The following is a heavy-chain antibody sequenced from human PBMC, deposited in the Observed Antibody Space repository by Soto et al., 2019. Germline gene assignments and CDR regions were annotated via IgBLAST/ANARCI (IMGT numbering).Heavy chain of an antibody. CDR1: GYTFTRYG. D-gene: IGHD4-17*01. CDR3: ARGHDYGDSRGAYYYYMDV. J-gene: IGHJ6*03. CDR2: MNANSGNT. Sequence: ASVKVSCQASGYTFTRYGISWVRQAPGQGLEWMGWMNANSGNTGYAQKFQGRVTMTRNTSISTAYMELSSLRSEDTAVYYCARGHDYGDSRGAYYYYMDVWGKGTTVTVSS. V-gene: IGHV1-8*01.